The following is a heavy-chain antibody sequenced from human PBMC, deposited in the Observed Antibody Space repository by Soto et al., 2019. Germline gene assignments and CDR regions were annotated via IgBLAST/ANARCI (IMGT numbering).Heavy chain of an antibody. CDR3: AFCESKEWYYGMDV. D-gene: IGHD3-3*01. V-gene: IGHV3-23*01. CDR1: GITLSNFP. Sequence: GGSLRLSCAASGITLSNFPMSWVRQAPGEGLEWVSGISVSGGGIKYADAVKGRFTVYRDNSRNTLYLQMDSLRVDDTAIYYCAFCESKEWYYGMDVWGQGTMVTVSS. CDR2: ISVSGGGI. J-gene: IGHJ6*02.